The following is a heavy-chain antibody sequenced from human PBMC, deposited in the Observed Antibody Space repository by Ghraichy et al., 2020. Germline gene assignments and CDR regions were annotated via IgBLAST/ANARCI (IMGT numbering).Heavy chain of an antibody. CDR1: GGSFSGYY. V-gene: IGHV4-34*01. CDR2: INHSGST. J-gene: IGHJ6*02. CDR3: ASLPPYNWNSKRYYYGMDV. Sequence: SETLSLTCAVYGGSFSGYYWSWIRQPPGKGLEWIGEINHSGSTNYNPSLKSRVTISVDTSKNQFSLKLSSVTAADTAVYYCASLPPYNWNSKRYYYGMDVWGQGTTVTVSS. D-gene: IGHD1-7*01.